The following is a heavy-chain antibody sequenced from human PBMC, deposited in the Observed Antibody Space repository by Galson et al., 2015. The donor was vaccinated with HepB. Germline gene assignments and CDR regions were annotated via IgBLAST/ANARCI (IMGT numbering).Heavy chain of an antibody. V-gene: IGHV3-7*01. CDR3: ARDLFARVRVFDY. Sequence: SLRLSCAASGFTVSSNYMSWVRQAPGKGLEWVANIKQDGSEKYYVDSVKGRFTISRDNAKNSLYLQMNSLRAEDTAVYYCARDLFARVRVFDYWGQGTLVTVSS. J-gene: IGHJ4*02. D-gene: IGHD3-10*01. CDR2: IKQDGSEK. CDR1: GFTVSSNY.